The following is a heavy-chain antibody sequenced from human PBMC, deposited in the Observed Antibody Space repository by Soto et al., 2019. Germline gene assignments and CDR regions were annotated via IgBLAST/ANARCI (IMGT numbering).Heavy chain of an antibody. CDR2: ISGSGGST. D-gene: IGHD6-13*01. V-gene: IGHV3-23*01. Sequence: GGSLRLSCAASGFTFSSYAMSWVRQAPGKGLEWVSAISGSGGSTYYADSVKGRFTISRDNSKNTLYLQMNSLRAEDTAVYYCAVRQGSSSWYDYYGMDVWGQGTTVTVSS. J-gene: IGHJ6*02. CDR3: AVRQGSSSWYDYYGMDV. CDR1: GFTFSSYA.